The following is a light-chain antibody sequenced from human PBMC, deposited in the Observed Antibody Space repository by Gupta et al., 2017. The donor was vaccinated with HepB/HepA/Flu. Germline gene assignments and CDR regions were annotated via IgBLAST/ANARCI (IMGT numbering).Light chain of an antibody. V-gene: IGLV3-21*03. CDR3: QVWDSNNDHVV. CDR1: NIGDKS. CDR2: DDS. J-gene: IGLJ2*01. Sequence: SSVLTQPPSVSVAPGNTARTTFGGDNIGDKSVHWYQQKPGQAPVLVLYDDSDRPSGIPERFSGSNSGNTATVTISRVEVGDEADYYCQVWDSNNDHVVFGGGTKLTVL.